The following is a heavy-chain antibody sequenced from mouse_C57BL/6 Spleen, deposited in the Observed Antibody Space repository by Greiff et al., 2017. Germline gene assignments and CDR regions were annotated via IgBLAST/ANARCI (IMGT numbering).Heavy chain of an antibody. CDR3: ARDDYDGRGYFDY. V-gene: IGHV1-54*01. J-gene: IGHJ2*01. CDR1: GYAFTNYL. D-gene: IGHD2-4*01. Sequence: VQVVESGAELVRPGTSVKVSCKASGYAFTNYLIEWVKQRPGQGLELIGVINPGSGGTNYNEQFKGKETLTADKSSSTAYMQLSSLTSEDSAVYFCARDDYDGRGYFDYWGQGTTLTVSS. CDR2: INPGSGGT.